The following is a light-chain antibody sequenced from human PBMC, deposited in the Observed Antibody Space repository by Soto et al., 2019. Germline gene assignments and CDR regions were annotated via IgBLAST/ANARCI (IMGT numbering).Light chain of an antibody. Sequence: EIVLTQSPGTLSLSPGERATLSYRASQSVSNNYLAWYQQKPGQAPRLLIHGASSRATGIPDRFSGSGSGTEFTLTIGRVEPEDFAVYYCQQYASLPRTFGQGTKVDIK. CDR1: QSVSNNY. CDR3: QQYASLPRT. J-gene: IGKJ1*01. CDR2: GAS. V-gene: IGKV3-20*01.